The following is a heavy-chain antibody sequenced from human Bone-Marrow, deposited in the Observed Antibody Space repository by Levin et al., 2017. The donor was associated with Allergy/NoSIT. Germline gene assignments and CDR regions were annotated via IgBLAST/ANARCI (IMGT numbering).Heavy chain of an antibody. Sequence: GGSLRLSCTSSGFTFGEFAMSWFRRAPGKGLEWVGFVRSKAYGGTTEYAASVKGRFTISRDDSKTIAYLQMNSLKTEDTGVYYCTPVRYYYDSSGPFEIWGQGTMVTVS. CDR1: GFTFGEFA. J-gene: IGHJ3*02. CDR3: TPVRYYYDSSGPFEI. D-gene: IGHD3-22*01. CDR2: VRSKAYGGTT. V-gene: IGHV3-49*03.